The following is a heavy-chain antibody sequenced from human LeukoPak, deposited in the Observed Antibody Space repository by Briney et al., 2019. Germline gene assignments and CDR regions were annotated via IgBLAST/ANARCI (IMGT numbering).Heavy chain of an antibody. Sequence: ASVKVSCKASGYTFTGYYMHWVRQAPGQGLEWMGWINPNSGGTNYAQKLQGRVTMTTDTSTSTAYMELRSLRSDDTAVYYCARDGGRTIGFRPYYFDYWGQGTLVTVSS. D-gene: IGHD1-26*01. CDR2: INPNSGGT. J-gene: IGHJ4*02. CDR1: GYTFTGYY. CDR3: ARDGGRTIGFRPYYFDY. V-gene: IGHV1-2*02.